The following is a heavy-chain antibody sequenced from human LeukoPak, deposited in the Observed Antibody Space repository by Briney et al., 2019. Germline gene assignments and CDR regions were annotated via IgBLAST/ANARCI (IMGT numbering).Heavy chain of an antibody. J-gene: IGHJ4*02. V-gene: IGHV4-39*01. Sequence: SETLSLTCTVSGGSISSSSYYWGWIREPPGKGLEWIGSIYYSGSTYYNPSLESRVTISVDTSKNQFSLKLSSVTAADTAVYYCASIPISSRYYFDYWGQGTLVTVSS. CDR1: GGSISSSSYY. D-gene: IGHD2-2*02. CDR2: IYYSGST. CDR3: ASIPISSRYYFDY.